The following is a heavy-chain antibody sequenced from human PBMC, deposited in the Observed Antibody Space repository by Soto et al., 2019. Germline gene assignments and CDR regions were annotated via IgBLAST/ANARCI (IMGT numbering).Heavy chain of an antibody. CDR1: GGSISSSSYY. V-gene: IGHV4-39*01. Sequence: SETLSLTCTVSGGSISSSSYYWGWIRQPPGKGLEWIGSIYYSGSTYYNPSLKSRVTISVDTSKNQFSLKLSSVTAADTAVYYCARRSYYYDSSGYSQYYFDYWGQGTLVTVSS. CDR2: IYYSGST. CDR3: ARRSYYYDSSGYSQYYFDY. J-gene: IGHJ4*02. D-gene: IGHD3-22*01.